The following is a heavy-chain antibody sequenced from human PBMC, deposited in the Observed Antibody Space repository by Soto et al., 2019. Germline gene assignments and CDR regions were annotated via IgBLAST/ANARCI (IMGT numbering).Heavy chain of an antibody. V-gene: IGHV3-23*01. J-gene: IGHJ4*02. CDR3: AKDTTGTTSYYFDY. CDR2: FSGSGGST. CDR1: GFTFSSFA. D-gene: IGHD1-1*01. Sequence: GGSLNFSCAASGFTFSSFAMSWVRRAPGKGREWVSAFSGSGGSTYYADSVKGRFTISRDNSKNTLYLQMNSLRAEDTAVYYCAKDTTGTTSYYFDYWGQGTLVTVSS.